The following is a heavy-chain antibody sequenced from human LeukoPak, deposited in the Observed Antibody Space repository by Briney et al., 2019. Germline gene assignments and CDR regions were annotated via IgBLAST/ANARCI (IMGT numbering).Heavy chain of an antibody. CDR1: GGSISNYY. D-gene: IGHD5-18*01. CDR3: AREGRYRYGYNEYHSYMDI. V-gene: IGHV4-59*01. Sequence: SETLSLTCTVSGGSISNYYWSWIRQSPGKGLEWIGYIYYSGSTHYNPSLKSRVTISVDTSKNQFSLKLSSVTAAETAVYYCAREGRYRYGYNEYHSYMDIWGKGTTVTVSS. CDR2: IYYSGST. J-gene: IGHJ6*03.